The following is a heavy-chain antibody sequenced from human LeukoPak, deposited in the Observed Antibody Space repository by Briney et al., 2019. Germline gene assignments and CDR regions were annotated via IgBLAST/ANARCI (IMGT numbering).Heavy chain of an antibody. CDR3: AREYSSSSGKALDY. CDR2: IYTSEST. CDR1: SGSLGSYY. D-gene: IGHD6-6*01. V-gene: IGHV4-4*07. Sequence: SETLSLTCTVSSGSLGSYYWNWLRQPAGKGLEWIGHIYTSESTNYNPSLKSRVTVSVDTSKNQFSLKLNSVTAADTAFYYCAREYSSSSGKALDYWGQGTLVTVSS. J-gene: IGHJ4*02.